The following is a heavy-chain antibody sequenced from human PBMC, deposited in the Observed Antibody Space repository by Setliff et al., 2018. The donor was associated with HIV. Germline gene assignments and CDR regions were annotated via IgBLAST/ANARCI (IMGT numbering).Heavy chain of an antibody. CDR3: ARPTASYSSSWDSWYFDL. CDR1: GGSISSSNYY. D-gene: IGHD6-13*01. CDR2: IYYSGST. V-gene: IGHV4-39*07. Sequence: PSETLSLTCTVSGGSISSSNYYWGWIRQPPGKGLEWIGSIYYSGSTYYNPSLKSRVTISVDTSKNQFSLRLSSVTAADTAVYYCARPTASYSSSWDSWYFDLWGRGTLVTVPQ. J-gene: IGHJ2*01.